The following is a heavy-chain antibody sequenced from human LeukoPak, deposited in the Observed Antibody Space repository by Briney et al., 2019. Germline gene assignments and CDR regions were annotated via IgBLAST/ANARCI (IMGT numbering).Heavy chain of an antibody. J-gene: IGHJ3*02. Sequence: GGSLRLSCAASGFTFSSYATSWVRQAPGKELEWVSAISGSGGSTYYADSVKGRFTISRDNSKNTLYLQMNSLRAEDTAVYYCARDKFDLLTYDAFDIWGQGTMVTVSS. CDR2: ISGSGGST. CDR1: GFTFSSYA. V-gene: IGHV3-23*01. CDR3: ARDKFDLLTYDAFDI. D-gene: IGHD3-9*01.